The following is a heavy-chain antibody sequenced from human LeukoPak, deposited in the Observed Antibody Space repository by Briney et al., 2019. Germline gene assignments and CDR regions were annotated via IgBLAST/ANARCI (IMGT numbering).Heavy chain of an antibody. V-gene: IGHV3-53*01. J-gene: IGHJ4*02. CDR3: ARPRDSSAYYAIDY. Sequence: GGSLRLSCAASGFSVTSNYMSWVRQGPGKGLEWVSLIYNDGSTYYSDSVKGRFTISRDTSQNTLFLQMHSLRVEDTAVYYCARPRDSSAYYAIDYWGQGTLVAVSS. CDR1: GFSVTSNY. CDR2: IYNDGST. D-gene: IGHD3-22*01.